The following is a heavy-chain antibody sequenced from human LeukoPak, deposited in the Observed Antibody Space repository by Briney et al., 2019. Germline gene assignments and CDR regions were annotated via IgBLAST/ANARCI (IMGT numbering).Heavy chain of an antibody. J-gene: IGHJ6*02. CDR3: AKALVDTAMVLGMDV. CDR1: GFTFSSYA. Sequence: GGSLRLSCAASGFTFSSYAMSWVRQAPGKGLEWVSTISATGGSIYYADSVRGRLTISRDNSKNTVYLQMNSLRAEDTAVYYCAKALVDTAMVLGMDVRGQGTTVTVSS. CDR2: ISATGGSI. V-gene: IGHV3-23*01. D-gene: IGHD5-18*01.